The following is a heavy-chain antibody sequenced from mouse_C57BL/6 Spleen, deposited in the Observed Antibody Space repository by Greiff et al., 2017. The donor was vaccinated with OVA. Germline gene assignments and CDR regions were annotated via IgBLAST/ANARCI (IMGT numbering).Heavy chain of an antibody. CDR1: GYTFTSYW. CDR2: IYPGSGST. D-gene: IGHD1-1*01. J-gene: IGHJ2*01. Sequence: QVQLQQPGAELVKPGASVKMSCKASGYTFTSYWITWVKQRPGQGLEWIGDIYPGSGSTNYNEKFKSKATLTVDTSSSTAYMQLRSLPSDDSAVYYCARGNYYGSSYYFDYWGQGTTLTVSS. CDR3: ARGNYYGSSYYFDY. V-gene: IGHV1-55*01.